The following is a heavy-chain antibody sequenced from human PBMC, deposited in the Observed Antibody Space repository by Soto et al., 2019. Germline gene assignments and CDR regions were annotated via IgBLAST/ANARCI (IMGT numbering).Heavy chain of an antibody. Sequence: GASVKVSCKASGYTFTGYYMHWVRQAPGQGLEWMGWINPNSGGTNYAQKFQGRVTMTRDTSISTAYMELSRLRPDDTAVYYCARGSFIAAAGFDYWGQGTLVTVSS. CDR2: INPNSGGT. CDR3: ARGSFIAAAGFDY. V-gene: IGHV1-2*02. CDR1: GYTFTGYY. D-gene: IGHD6-13*01. J-gene: IGHJ4*02.